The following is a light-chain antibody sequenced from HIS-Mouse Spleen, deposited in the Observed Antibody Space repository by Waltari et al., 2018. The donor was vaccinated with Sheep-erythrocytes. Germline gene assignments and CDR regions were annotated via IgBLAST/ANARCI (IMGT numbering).Light chain of an antibody. CDR3: CSYAGSSTLV. CDR1: SSAVGSYNL. CDR2: EGS. V-gene: IGLV2-23*01. J-gene: IGLJ2*01. Sequence: QSALTQPAPVSGSPGQSITISCPGTSSAVGSYNLFSWYQQHPGKAPKLMIYEGSKRPSGVSNRFSGSKSGNTASLTISGLQAEDEADYYCCSYAGSSTLVFGGGTKLTVL.